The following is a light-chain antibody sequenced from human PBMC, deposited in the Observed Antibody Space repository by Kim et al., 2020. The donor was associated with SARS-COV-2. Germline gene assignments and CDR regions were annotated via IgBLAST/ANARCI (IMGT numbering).Light chain of an antibody. CDR2: GAS. CDR3: QQYGDSPYT. Sequence: LSPGDRATLSCRASQTVSANYLAWYQQKRGQAPRLLFYGASSRATGTPDRMTGGGSGTDFTLTISRLEPEDFAVYYCQQYGDSPYTFGQGTKLEI. J-gene: IGKJ2*01. CDR1: QTVSANY. V-gene: IGKV3-20*01.